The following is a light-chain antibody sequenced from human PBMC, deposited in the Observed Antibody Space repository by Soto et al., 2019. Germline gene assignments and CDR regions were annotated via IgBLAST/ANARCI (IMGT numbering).Light chain of an antibody. CDR2: AAS. Sequence: DIQMTQSPSSLSASVGDRVTITCRATQSISKYLNWYQQKPGKAPKLLIYAASSLQSGVPSRFSGSGSGTDFTLTISTLQPEDFATYYCQQSYNTPALTFGGGNRVEI. J-gene: IGKJ4*01. CDR3: QQSYNTPALT. V-gene: IGKV1-39*01. CDR1: QSISKY.